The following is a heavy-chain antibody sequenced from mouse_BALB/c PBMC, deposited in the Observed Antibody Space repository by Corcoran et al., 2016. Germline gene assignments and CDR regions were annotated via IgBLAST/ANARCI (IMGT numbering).Heavy chain of an antibody. CDR2: INTYTGEP. Sequence: QIQLVQSGPELKKPGETVKISCKASGYTFTNYGMNWVKQAPGKGLKWMGWINTYTGEPTYADDFKGRFAFSLETSASTAYLQINNLKNEDTATYFCARAGNFFYAMDYWGQGTLSHRLL. J-gene: IGHJ4*01. CDR1: GYTFTNYG. D-gene: IGHD2-1*01. CDR3: ARAGNFFYAMDY. V-gene: IGHV9-3-1*01.